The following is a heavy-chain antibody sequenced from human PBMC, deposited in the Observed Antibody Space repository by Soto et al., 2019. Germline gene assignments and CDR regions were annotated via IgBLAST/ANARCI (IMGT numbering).Heavy chain of an antibody. Sequence: QVQLVESGGGVVQPGRSLRLSCAASGFTFSSYGMHWVRQAPGKGLEWVAVIWYDGSNKYYADSVKGRFTISRDNSKNPLYLQMNSLRAEDTAVYYCARGAYSSSLGLGYFDYWGQGTLVTVSS. CDR2: IWYDGSNK. J-gene: IGHJ4*02. CDR3: ARGAYSSSLGLGYFDY. V-gene: IGHV3-33*01. CDR1: GFTFSSYG. D-gene: IGHD6-13*01.